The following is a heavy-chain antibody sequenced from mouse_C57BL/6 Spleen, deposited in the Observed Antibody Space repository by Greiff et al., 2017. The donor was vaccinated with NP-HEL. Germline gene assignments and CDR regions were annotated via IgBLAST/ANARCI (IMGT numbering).Heavy chain of an antibody. CDR2: ISSGSSTI. V-gene: IGHV5-17*01. J-gene: IGHJ4*01. D-gene: IGHD2-3*01. CDR3: ARRDGYYAMDY. Sequence: EVKVVESGGGLVKPGGSLKLSCAASGFTFSDYGMHLVRQAPEKGLEWVAYISSGSSTIYYADTVKGRFTISRDNAKNTLFLQMTSLRPEDTAMYYCARRDGYYAMDYWGQGTSVTVSS. CDR1: GFTFSDYG.